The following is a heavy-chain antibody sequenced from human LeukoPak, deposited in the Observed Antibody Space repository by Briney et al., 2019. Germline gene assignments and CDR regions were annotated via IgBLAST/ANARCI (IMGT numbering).Heavy chain of an antibody. V-gene: IGHV3-21*01. CDR2: ISSSSSYI. J-gene: IGHJ4*02. CDR1: GFTFSSYS. D-gene: IGHD3-22*01. CDR3: ARNAASGVVVITSFDY. Sequence: PGGSLRLSCAASGFTFSSYSMNWVRQAPGKGLEWVSFISSSSSYIYYAGSVKGRFTISRDNAKNSLYLQMNSLRAEDTAVYYCARNAASGVVVITSFDYWGQGTLVTVSS.